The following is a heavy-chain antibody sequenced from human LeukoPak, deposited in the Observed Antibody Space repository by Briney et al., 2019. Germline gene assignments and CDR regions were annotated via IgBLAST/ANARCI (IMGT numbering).Heavy chain of an antibody. CDR2: IYTRGSI. J-gene: IGHJ3*02. Sequence: PSQTLSLTCTVSGGSINSGSYYWSWIRQPAGKGLEWIGRIYTRGSIDYNPSLKSRVTISVDTSKNQFSLKLSSVTAADTAVYYCARVLTGDQFGAFDIWGQGTMVTVSS. V-gene: IGHV4-61*02. CDR1: GGSINSGSYY. CDR3: ARVLTGDQFGAFDI. D-gene: IGHD7-27*01.